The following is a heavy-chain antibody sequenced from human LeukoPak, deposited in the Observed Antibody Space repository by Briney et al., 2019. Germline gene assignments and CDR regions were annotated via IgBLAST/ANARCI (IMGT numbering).Heavy chain of an antibody. D-gene: IGHD2-2*01. CDR3: VSFYETY. CDR1: GNYW. CDR2: INSDGSWT. J-gene: IGHJ4*02. Sequence: GGSLRLSCAASGNYWMHWVRQAPGKGLLWVSHINSDGSWTTYADSVKGRFTISKDNAKNTVYLQMNNLRAEDTAVYYCVSFYETYWGRGTLVTVSS. V-gene: IGHV3-74*01.